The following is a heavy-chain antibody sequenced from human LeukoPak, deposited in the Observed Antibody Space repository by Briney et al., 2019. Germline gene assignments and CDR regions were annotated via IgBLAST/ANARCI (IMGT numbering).Heavy chain of an antibody. D-gene: IGHD3-22*01. Sequence: SETLSLTCTVSGGSISSSSYYWGWIRQPPGKGLEWIGSIYYSGSTYYNPSLKSRVTISVYTSKNQFSLTLSSVTAADTAVFYCARHTFYYYDSSGYYERPFDFWGQGTLVTVSS. J-gene: IGHJ4*02. CDR3: ARHTFYYYDSSGYYERPFDF. V-gene: IGHV4-39*01. CDR1: GGSISSSSYY. CDR2: IYYSGST.